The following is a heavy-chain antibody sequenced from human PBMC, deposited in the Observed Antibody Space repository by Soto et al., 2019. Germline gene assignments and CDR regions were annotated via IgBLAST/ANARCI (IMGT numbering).Heavy chain of an antibody. D-gene: IGHD3-3*01. CDR1: GGSIRGSSYC. V-gene: IGHV4-39*01. CDR3: AILSWRGYYPEDFDY. Sequence: PSETLSLTCTVLGGSIRGSSYCWGWIRQPPGKGLEWIGSIYYSGSTYYNPSIKSRVTISVDTSKNQFSRKLSSVTAADTAVYYCAILSWRGYYPEDFDYWGQGTLVTVSS. CDR2: IYYSGST. J-gene: IGHJ4*02.